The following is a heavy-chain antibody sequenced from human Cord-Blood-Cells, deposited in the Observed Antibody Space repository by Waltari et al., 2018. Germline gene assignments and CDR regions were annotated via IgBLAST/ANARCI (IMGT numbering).Heavy chain of an antibody. J-gene: IGHJ6*02. V-gene: IGHV1-69*01. D-gene: IGHD1-26*01. CDR2: IIPIFGTA. Sequence: QVQLVQSGAEVKKPGSSVKVSCKASGGTFRSYAFGWVFQAPGQGLEWKGGIIPIFGTANYAQKFQGRVTITADESTSTAYMELSSLRSEDTAVYYCAGWELLRYYYYGMDVWGQGTTVTVSS. CDR3: AGWELLRYYYYGMDV. CDR1: GGTFRSYA.